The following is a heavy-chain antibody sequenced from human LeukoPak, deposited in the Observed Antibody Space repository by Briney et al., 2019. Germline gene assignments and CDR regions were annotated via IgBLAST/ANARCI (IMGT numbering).Heavy chain of an antibody. J-gene: IGHJ4*02. D-gene: IGHD3-22*01. Sequence: GGSLRLSCAASGFTFSGYAMSWVRQAPGKGLEWFSPISGSGGSTYYADSVKGRFTISRDNSKNTLYLQMTSLRAEDTAVYYCAKDGDSSGYYYGDYWGQGTLVTVSS. CDR2: ISGSGGST. CDR3: AKDGDSSGYYYGDY. CDR1: GFTFSGYA. V-gene: IGHV3-23*01.